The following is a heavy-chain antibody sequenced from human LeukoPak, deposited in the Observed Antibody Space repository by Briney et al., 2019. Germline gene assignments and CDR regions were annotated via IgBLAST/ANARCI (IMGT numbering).Heavy chain of an antibody. Sequence: SVKVSCKASGGTFSSYAISWVRQAPGQGLEWMGGIIPIFGTANYAQKFQGRVTITADESTSTAYMELSSLRSEDTAVYYCAFAYYDILTGYYKGHDYYGMDVWGQGTTVTVSS. CDR1: GGTFSSYA. J-gene: IGHJ6*02. CDR2: IIPIFGTA. V-gene: IGHV1-69*01. CDR3: AFAYYDILTGYYKGHDYYGMDV. D-gene: IGHD3-9*01.